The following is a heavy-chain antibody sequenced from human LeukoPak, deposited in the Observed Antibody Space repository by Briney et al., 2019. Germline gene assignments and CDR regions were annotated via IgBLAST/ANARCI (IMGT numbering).Heavy chain of an antibody. J-gene: IGHJ4*02. D-gene: IGHD3-10*01. CDR3: ARGIRGVTYFDY. CDR1: GFTVSSNY. V-gene: IGHV3-53*05. Sequence: GGSLRLSCTASGFTVSSNYMSWVRQAPGKGLEWVSVIYSGGTTYYADSVKGRFTISRDNSKNTLYLQMGSLRAEDMAVYYCARGIRGVTYFDYWGQGTLVTVSS. CDR2: IYSGGTT.